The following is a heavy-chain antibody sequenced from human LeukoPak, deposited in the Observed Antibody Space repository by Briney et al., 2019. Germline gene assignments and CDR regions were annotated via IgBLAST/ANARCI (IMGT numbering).Heavy chain of an antibody. CDR2: INPNSGNT. V-gene: IGHV1-8*02. J-gene: IGHJ4*02. CDR3: ARVYDSGSYSCPH. CDR1: GYTFTDYY. D-gene: IGHD3-10*01. Sequence: ASVKVSCKASGYTFTDYYIHWVRQAPGQGLEWMGWINPNSGNTGYAQKFQGRVTMTRNTSISTAYMELSSLRSEDTAVYYCARVYDSGSYSCPHWGQGTLVTVSS.